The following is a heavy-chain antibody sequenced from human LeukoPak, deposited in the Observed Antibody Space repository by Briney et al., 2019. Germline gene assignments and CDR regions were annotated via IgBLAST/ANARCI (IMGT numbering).Heavy chain of an antibody. V-gene: IGHV5-51*01. CDR2: ISPGDSDT. CDR1: GYSFTSYW. D-gene: IGHD2-8*02. Sequence: GASLRISCKGSGYSFTSYWIGWVRQLPGKGLEWMGIISPGDSDTRYSPSFGGQITISADKSISTAHLQWTSLKASDTAMYYCARWGSYCTAATCWAFFDSWGQGTPVTVSS. CDR3: ARWGSYCTAATCWAFFDS. J-gene: IGHJ4*02.